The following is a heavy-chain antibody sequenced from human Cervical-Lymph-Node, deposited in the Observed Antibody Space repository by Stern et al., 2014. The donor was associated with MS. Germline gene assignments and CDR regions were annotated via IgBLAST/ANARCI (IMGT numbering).Heavy chain of an antibody. D-gene: IGHD1-26*01. CDR1: GGSIGSYY. CDR3: ARVPVGYYYNGMDV. Sequence: VQLVESGPGLVKPSATLALTCTVSGGSIGSYYWSWIRQPAGKGLEWIGRIYKSGTTDYNHSLKSRVTMSVDRSKNQFSLKLSSVTAADTAVYYCARVPVGYYYNGMDVWGPGTTVTVSS. CDR2: IYKSGTT. V-gene: IGHV4-4*07. J-gene: IGHJ6*02.